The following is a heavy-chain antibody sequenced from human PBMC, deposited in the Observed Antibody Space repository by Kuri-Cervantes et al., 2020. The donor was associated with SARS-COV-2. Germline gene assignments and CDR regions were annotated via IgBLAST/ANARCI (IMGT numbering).Heavy chain of an antibody. J-gene: IGHJ5*02. CDR1: GGSVSSGSYY. CDR2: IYHSGST. CDR3: ARQSPDQYSGSSQWFDP. Sequence: ESLKISCTVSGGSVSSGSYYWSWIRQPPGKGLEWIGSIYHSGSTYYNPSLKSRVTISVDTSKNQFSLKLSSVTAADTAVYYCARQSPDQYSGSSQWFDPWGQGTLVTVSS. D-gene: IGHD1-26*01. V-gene: IGHV4-39*01.